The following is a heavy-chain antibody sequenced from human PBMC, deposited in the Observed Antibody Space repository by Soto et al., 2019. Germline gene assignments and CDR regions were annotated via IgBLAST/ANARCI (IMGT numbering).Heavy chain of an antibody. CDR3: ARRHLAVAVSPWFDP. CDR1: GLSITDSEMG. D-gene: IGHD6-19*01. Sequence: QVTLKESGPVLVKPTETLTLRCTVSGLSITDSEMGVSWIRQPPGQPLEWLAHIDSSGEKSYRTCLKSRLAISKDTSKSQIVLTMTNMDPADTATYYCARRHLAVAVSPWFDPWGHGIPVTVSS. V-gene: IGHV2-26*01. CDR2: IDSSGEK. J-gene: IGHJ5*02.